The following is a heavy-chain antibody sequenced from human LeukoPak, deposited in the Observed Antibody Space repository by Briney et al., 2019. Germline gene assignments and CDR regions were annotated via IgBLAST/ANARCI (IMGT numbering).Heavy chain of an antibody. V-gene: IGHV3-66*01. J-gene: IGHJ4*02. CDR3: ARAPGGIAVATGEY. CDR1: GFTVSSNY. D-gene: IGHD6-19*01. Sequence: GGSLRLSCAASGFTVSSNYMSWVRQAPGKGLEWVSVIYSGGSTYYADSVKGRFTISRDNSKNTLYLQMNSLRAEDTAVYYCARAPGGIAVATGEYWGQGTLVTVPS. CDR2: IYSGGST.